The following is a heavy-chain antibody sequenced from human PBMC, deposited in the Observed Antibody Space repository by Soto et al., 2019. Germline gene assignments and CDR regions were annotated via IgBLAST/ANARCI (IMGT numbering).Heavy chain of an antibody. D-gene: IGHD2-21*02. CDR1: GYSFTSYN. V-gene: IGHV1-46*01. J-gene: IGHJ1*01. CDR3: ERVESCGGDCYYFQH. CDR2: INPFGGST. Sequence: ASVKVSCKASGYSFTSYNMQWVRQAPGQGLEWMGVINPFGGSTGYAQKFQGRVTMTTDTSANIVYMALSGLRSEDTAVYYCERVESCGGDCYYFQHWGQGTLVTVSS.